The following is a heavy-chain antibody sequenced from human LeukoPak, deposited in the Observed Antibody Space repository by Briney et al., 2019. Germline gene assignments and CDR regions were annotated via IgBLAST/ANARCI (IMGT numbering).Heavy chain of an antibody. CDR2: IYYSGKI. J-gene: IGHJ3*02. Sequence: KPSETLSLTCTVSGGSISSYYWSWIRQPPGKGLEWIGYIYYSGKINYNPSLKSRVTISLDTSKDQFSLNLSSVTAADTAFYYCARGSNYYNSGSSAFDIWGQGTMVIVSS. V-gene: IGHV4-59*12. CDR3: ARGSNYYNSGSSAFDI. D-gene: IGHD3-10*01. CDR1: GGSISSYY.